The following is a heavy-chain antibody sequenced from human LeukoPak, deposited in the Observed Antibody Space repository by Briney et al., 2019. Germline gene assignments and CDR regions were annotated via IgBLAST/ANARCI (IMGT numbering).Heavy chain of an antibody. CDR1: GYTFTSYG. Sequence: ASVKVSCKASGYTFTSYGISWVRQAPGQGLEWMGWISAYNGNTNYAQKLQGRVTMTTDTSTSTAYMELRSLRSDDTAVYYCARVFSDLWSGMITGYYFDYWGQGTLVTVSS. CDR2: ISAYNGNT. V-gene: IGHV1-18*01. J-gene: IGHJ4*02. CDR3: ARVFSDLWSGMITGYYFDY. D-gene: IGHD3-3*01.